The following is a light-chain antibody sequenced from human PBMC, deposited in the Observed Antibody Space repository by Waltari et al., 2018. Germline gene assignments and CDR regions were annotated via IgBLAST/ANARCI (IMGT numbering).Light chain of an antibody. J-gene: IGKJ1*01. V-gene: IGKV1-33*01. CDR2: DGS. CDR3: QQYKSLPRT. CDR1: QDISDY. Sequence: DIQMTQSPSSMSASVGDRVSITCQASQDISDYLSWYQQKPGKAPKLLIYDGSNLQTGVPSRFSGSGSGTYCTFTISSLQPEDIATYYCQQYKSLPRTFGQGTKVEIK.